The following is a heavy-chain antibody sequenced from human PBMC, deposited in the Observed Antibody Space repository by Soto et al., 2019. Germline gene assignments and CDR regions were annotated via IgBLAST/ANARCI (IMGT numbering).Heavy chain of an antibody. D-gene: IGHD5-18*01. J-gene: IGHJ4*02. CDR3: STERYSYGYFADY. CDR1: GFTFSDYY. Sequence: GGSLRLSCEASGFTFSDYYMSWIRQAPGKGLEWVSYISSSGTTIYYADSVKGRFTISRDDAKSSLYLQMNSLRAEDTAVYYCSTERYSYGYFADYWGPGTVVTVSS. V-gene: IGHV3-11*01. CDR2: ISSSGTTI.